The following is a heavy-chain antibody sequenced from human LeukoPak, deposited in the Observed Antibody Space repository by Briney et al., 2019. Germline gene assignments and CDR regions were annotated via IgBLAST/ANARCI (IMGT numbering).Heavy chain of an antibody. CDR1: GYSFTSYW. J-gene: IGHJ4*02. D-gene: IGHD3-10*01. Sequence: ECLKISCKGSGYSFTSYWIGWVRQMPGKGLEWMGIIYPGDSDTRYSPSFQGQVTISADKSISTAYLQWSSLKASDTAMYYCARQRYGSGSYARYYFDYWGQGTLVTVSS. V-gene: IGHV5-51*01. CDR2: IYPGDSDT. CDR3: ARQRYGSGSYARYYFDY.